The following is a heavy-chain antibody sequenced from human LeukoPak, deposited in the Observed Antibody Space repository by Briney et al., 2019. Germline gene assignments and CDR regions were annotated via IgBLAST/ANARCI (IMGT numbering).Heavy chain of an antibody. D-gene: IGHD6-13*01. CDR1: GGSLSSSSYY. CDR3: ARGDGRQQLVLVF. CDR2: INHSGGT. Sequence: PSETLSLTCTVSGGSLSSSSYYWGWVRQSPETGLEWLGEINHSGGTNYSPSLKSRVTISVDTSKNQFSLKLSSVTAADTAVYYCARGDGRQQLVLVFWGQGTGVTVS. V-gene: IGHV4-39*07. J-gene: IGHJ4*02.